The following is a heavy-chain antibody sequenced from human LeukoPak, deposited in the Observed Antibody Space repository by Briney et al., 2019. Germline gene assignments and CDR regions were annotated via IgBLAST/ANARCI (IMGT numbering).Heavy chain of an antibody. D-gene: IGHD3-9*01. V-gene: IGHV2-5*01. CDR1: GFSLNTRDMN. CDR3: ARDFDWSIAY. Sequence: SGPTLVNPTQTLTLTCTFSGFSLNTRDMNVAWIRQPPGKALEWLALIPWTDEKRYTPSLKNRLTITKDTSNNQIVLTMANMDPVDTATYFCARDFDWSIAYWGQGSPVTVSS. CDR2: IPWTDEK. J-gene: IGHJ4*02.